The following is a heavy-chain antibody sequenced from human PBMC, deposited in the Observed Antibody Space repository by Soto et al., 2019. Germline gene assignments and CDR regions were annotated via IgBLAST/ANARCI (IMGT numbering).Heavy chain of an antibody. Sequence: QVQLQESGPGLVKPSETLSLTCTVSGDSISHYYWTWIRQPPGKGLEWIGYRYHSGGTSYNPSLKSRGTVSFDSKKNEFSLRLTSETAADTAVYFCLRCPVDARYLHYSYTDVWGNGTTVTVSS. J-gene: IGHJ6*03. CDR1: GDSISHYY. CDR2: RYHSGGT. V-gene: IGHV4-59*01. CDR3: LRCPVDARYLHYSYTDV. D-gene: IGHD6-19*01.